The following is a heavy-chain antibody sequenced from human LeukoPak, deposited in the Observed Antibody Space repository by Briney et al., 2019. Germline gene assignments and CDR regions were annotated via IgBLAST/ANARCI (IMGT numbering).Heavy chain of an antibody. J-gene: IGHJ4*02. CDR1: GFTISTYG. Sequence: GGSLRLSCAASGFTISTYGMNWVRQAPRKGLEWVSVIFGSGDSTYYAGSVKGRFTISRDRSKNTLYLEMHSLRADDTAVYYCAKDQKPDSGYDIDYWGQGTLVTVSS. CDR3: AKDQKPDSGYDIDY. CDR2: IFGSGDST. V-gene: IGHV3-23*01. D-gene: IGHD5-12*01.